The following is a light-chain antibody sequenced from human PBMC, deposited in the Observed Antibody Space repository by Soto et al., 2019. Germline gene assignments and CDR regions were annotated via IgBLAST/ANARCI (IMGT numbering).Light chain of an antibody. CDR2: GAS. CDR1: LTIGDS. Sequence: DIQMTQSPSSLSASVGDRVTITCRASLTIGDSLSWFQQKAGKPPTLLIYGASALQSGVPARFSGSGSGTDFTLTISNMQREDFATYCCLQTYNLPRTFGQGTKV. CDR3: LQTYNLPRT. V-gene: IGKV1-39*01. J-gene: IGKJ1*01.